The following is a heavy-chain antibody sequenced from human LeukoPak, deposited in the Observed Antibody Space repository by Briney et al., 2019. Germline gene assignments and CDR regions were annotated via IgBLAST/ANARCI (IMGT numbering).Heavy chain of an antibody. D-gene: IGHD2-2*01. Sequence: ASVKVSCKASGYTFTSYGFSWVRQAPGQGLEWMGWISAYNGNTNYALKLQGRVTMTTDTSTSTAYMELRSLRSDDTAVYYCARPRGYCSSTSCYSDGFDLGGQGTMVTVSS. CDR2: ISAYNGNT. J-gene: IGHJ3*01. V-gene: IGHV1-18*04. CDR3: ARPRGYCSSTSCYSDGFDL. CDR1: GYTFTSYG.